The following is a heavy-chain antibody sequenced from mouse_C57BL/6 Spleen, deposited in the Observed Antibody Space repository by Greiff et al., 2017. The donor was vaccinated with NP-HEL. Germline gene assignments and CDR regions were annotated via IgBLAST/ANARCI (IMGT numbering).Heavy chain of an antibody. CDR3: ARIKKIVATYFDY. J-gene: IGHJ2*01. D-gene: IGHD1-1*01. CDR1: GYTFTSYW. Sequence: VQLQQSGAELVKAGASVKMSCKASGYTFTSYWMHWVKQRLGQGLEWFAETNPTNGRTYYNEKFKSKATLTVDKSSSTAYMLLSRPTFEDSAVYYCARIKKIVATYFDYWGQGNTLTVSS. CDR2: TNPTNGRT. V-gene: IGHV1S81*02.